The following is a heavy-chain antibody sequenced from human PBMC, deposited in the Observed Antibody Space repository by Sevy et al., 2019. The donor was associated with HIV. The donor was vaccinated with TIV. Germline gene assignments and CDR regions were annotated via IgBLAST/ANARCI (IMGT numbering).Heavy chain of an antibody. CDR2: IVVGSGNT. CDR1: GFTLTSSA. V-gene: IGHV1-58*02. J-gene: IGHJ6*02. CDR3: AAVGCSGGSCYAGSYYYYGMDV. Sequence: ASVKVSCKASGFTLTSSAMQWVRQARGQRLEWIGWIVVGSGNTNYAQKFRERVTITRDMSTSTAYMELSSLRSEDTAVYYCAAVGCSGGSCYAGSYYYYGMDVWGQGTTVTVSS. D-gene: IGHD2-15*01.